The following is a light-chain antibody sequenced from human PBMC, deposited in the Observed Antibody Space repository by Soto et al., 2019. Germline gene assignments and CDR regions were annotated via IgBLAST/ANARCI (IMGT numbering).Light chain of an antibody. CDR2: GAS. J-gene: IGKJ1*01. Sequence: VMTQSPATLSVSPGERATLSCRASQSVSSNLAWYQQKPGQAPRLLIYGASTRATGIPARFSGSGSGTELTLTISSLQSEDFAVYYCQQYNDWPRTFGQGTK. CDR1: QSVSSN. CDR3: QQYNDWPRT. V-gene: IGKV3-15*01.